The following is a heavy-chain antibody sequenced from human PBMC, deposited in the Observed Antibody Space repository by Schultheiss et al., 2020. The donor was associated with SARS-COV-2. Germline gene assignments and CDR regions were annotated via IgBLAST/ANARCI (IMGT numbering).Heavy chain of an antibody. D-gene: IGHD4-17*01. J-gene: IGHJ4*02. Sequence: SETLSLTCTVSGGSISSGGYYWSWIRQHPGKGLEWIGYIYYSGSTYYNPSLKSRVTISVDTSKNQFSLKLSSVTAADTAVYYCARVNAPYGDSDYWGQGTLVTVSS. V-gene: IGHV4-31*03. CDR1: GGSISSGGYY. CDR3: ARVNAPYGDSDY. CDR2: IYYSGST.